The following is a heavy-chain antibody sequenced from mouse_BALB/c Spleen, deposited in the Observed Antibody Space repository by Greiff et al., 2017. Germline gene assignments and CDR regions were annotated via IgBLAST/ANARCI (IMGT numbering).Heavy chain of an antibody. CDR1: GFTFSSYG. Sequence: DVMLVESGGDLVKPGGSLKLSCAASGFTFSSYGMSWVRQTPDKRLEWVATISSGGSYTYYPDSVKGRFTISRDNAKNTLYLQMSSLKSEDTAMYYCASHGNYPFAYWGQGTLVTVSA. D-gene: IGHD2-1*01. V-gene: IGHV5-6*02. CDR3: ASHGNYPFAY. J-gene: IGHJ3*01. CDR2: ISSGGSYT.